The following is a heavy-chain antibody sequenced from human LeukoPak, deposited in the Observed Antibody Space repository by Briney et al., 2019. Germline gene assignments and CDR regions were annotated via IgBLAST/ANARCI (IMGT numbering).Heavy chain of an antibody. J-gene: IGHJ5*02. Sequence: GGSLRLSCAASGFTFSSYSMNWVRQAPGKGLEWVSYISSSSSTIYYADSAKGRFTISRDNAKNSLYLQMNSLRAEDTAVYYCARDNCSGGSCYSGFDPWGQGTLVTVSS. CDR2: ISSSSSTI. CDR1: GFTFSSYS. V-gene: IGHV3-48*01. CDR3: ARDNCSGGSCYSGFDP. D-gene: IGHD2-15*01.